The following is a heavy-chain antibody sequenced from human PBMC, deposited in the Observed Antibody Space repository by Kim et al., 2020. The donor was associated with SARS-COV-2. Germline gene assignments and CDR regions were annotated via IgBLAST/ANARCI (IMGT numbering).Heavy chain of an antibody. V-gene: IGHV3-7*01. Sequence: VDSVKGRFTLSRANAKNSLYLQMNSLRAEDTAVYYCARDIRFYGDYELGYWGHGTLVTVSS. J-gene: IGHJ4*01. D-gene: IGHD4-17*01. CDR3: ARDIRFYGDYELGY.